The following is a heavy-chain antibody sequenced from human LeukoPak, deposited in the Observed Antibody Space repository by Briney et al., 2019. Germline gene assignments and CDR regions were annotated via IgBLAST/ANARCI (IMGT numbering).Heavy chain of an antibody. V-gene: IGHV3-30*18. CDR2: ISHDGSDK. J-gene: IGHJ4*02. Sequence: GRSLRLSCGASGFTFSTYGMHWVRQAPGKGLEWVAVISHDGSDKHYEDSVKGRFSISRDNSKNTLYLQTNSLRGEDTAVYYCAKDLSGGWSLDYWGQGTLVTVSS. CDR1: GFTFSTYG. CDR3: AKDLSGGWSLDY. D-gene: IGHD6-19*01.